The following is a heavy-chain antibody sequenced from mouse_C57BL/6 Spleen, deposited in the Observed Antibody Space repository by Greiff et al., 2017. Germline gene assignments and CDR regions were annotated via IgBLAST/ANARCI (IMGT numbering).Heavy chain of an antibody. CDR2: IDPSDSYT. V-gene: IGHV1-50*01. CDR1: GYTFTSYW. Sequence: QVQLQQPGAELVKPGASVKLSCKASGYTFTSYWMQWVKQRPGQGLEGIGEIDPSDSYTNYNQKFKGKATLTVDTSSSTAYMQLSSLTSEDSAVYYCARGGSSYYFGDWGQGTTLTVSS. CDR3: ARGGSSYYFGD. D-gene: IGHD1-1*01. J-gene: IGHJ2*01.